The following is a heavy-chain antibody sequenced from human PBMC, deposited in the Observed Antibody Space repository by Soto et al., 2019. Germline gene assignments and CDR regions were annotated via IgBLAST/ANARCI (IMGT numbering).Heavy chain of an antibody. CDR3: ARWPQLGPRFDY. J-gene: IGHJ4*02. D-gene: IGHD1-1*01. CDR1: GGSISSASYY. V-gene: IGHV4-31*03. CDR2: IYYSVST. Sequence: QVQLQESGPGLVKPSQTLSLTCTVSGGSISSASYYWSWIRQHPGKGLEWIGYIYYSVSTYYNPSLKSRVTISVDTSKNQFSLKLSSVTAADTAVYYCARWPQLGPRFDYWGQGTPVTVCS.